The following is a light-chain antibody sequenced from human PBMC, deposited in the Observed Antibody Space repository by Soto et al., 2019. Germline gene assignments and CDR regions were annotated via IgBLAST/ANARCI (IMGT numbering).Light chain of an antibody. CDR2: EVS. V-gene: IGLV2-14*01. J-gene: IGLJ2*01. CDR1: SSDVGGYNY. Sequence: QSALTQPASVSGSPGQSITISCTGTSSDVGGYNYVSWYQQHPGKAPKLMIYEVSNRPSGISIRFSGSKSGNTASLTSSGREAEEEADYYCSSYTSANTLVFGGGTKLTVL. CDR3: SSYTSANTLV.